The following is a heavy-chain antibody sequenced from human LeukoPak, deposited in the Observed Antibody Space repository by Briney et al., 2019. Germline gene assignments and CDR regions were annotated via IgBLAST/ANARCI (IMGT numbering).Heavy chain of an antibody. CDR1: GYTFTSYY. Sequence: ASVKVSCKASGYTFTSYYMHWVRQAPGQGLEWMGIINPSGGSTSYAQKFQGRVTMTRDTSTSTVYMELSSLRSEDTAVYYCARGPSVIAAAGTPYYYYGMDVWGQGTTVTVSS. J-gene: IGHJ6*02. CDR3: ARGPSVIAAAGTPYYYYGMDV. D-gene: IGHD6-13*01. V-gene: IGHV1-46*01. CDR2: INPSGGST.